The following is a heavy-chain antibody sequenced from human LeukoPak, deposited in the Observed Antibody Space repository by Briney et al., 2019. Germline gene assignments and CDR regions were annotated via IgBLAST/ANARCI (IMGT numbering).Heavy chain of an antibody. CDR2: ISYDGSNK. J-gene: IGHJ4*02. D-gene: IGHD5-12*01. V-gene: IGHV3-30*04. CDR1: GFTFSSYA. CDR3: AGARDIVATMWDY. Sequence: GGSLRLSCAASGFTFSSYAMHWVRQAPGKGLEWEAVISYDGSNKYYADSVKGRFTISRDNSKNTLYLQMNSLRAEDTAVYYCAGARDIVATMWDYWGQGTLVTVSS.